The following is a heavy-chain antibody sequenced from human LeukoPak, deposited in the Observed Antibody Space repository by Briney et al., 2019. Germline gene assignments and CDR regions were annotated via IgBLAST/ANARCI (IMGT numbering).Heavy chain of an antibody. V-gene: IGHV1-8*01. D-gene: IGHD4-17*01. CDR3: ARGGGGKDGDDRFYYGMDA. J-gene: IGHJ6*02. CDR1: GYTFINYD. CDR2: MNPKSGHT. Sequence: ASVKVSCKASGYTFINYDINWVRQAAGQGLEWMGWMNPKSGHTGYAQKFQGRATMTGDTSKTTAYLEVSSLKSEDTAVYYCARGGGGKDGDDRFYYGMDAWGQGTTVTVS.